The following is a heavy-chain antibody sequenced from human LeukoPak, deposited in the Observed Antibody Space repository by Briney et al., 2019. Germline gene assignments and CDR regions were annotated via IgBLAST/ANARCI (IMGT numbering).Heavy chain of an antibody. CDR1: GGTFSSYA. D-gene: IGHD3-3*01. CDR3: ARDRGDFYFDY. J-gene: IGHJ4*02. Sequence: ASVKVSCKASGGTFSSYAISWVRQAPGQGLEWMGGIIPIFGTANYAQKFQGRVTITADESTSTAYMELCSLRSEDTAVYYCARDRGDFYFDYWGQGTLVTVSS. CDR2: IIPIFGTA. V-gene: IGHV1-69*13.